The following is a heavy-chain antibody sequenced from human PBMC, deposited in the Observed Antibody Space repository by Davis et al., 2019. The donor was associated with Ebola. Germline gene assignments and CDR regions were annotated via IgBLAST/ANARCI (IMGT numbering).Heavy chain of an antibody. Sequence: GESLKISCAASGFTFSSYSMNWVRQAPGKGLEWVSSISSSSSYIYYADSVKGRFTISRDNANNSVYLQMSSLRAEDTAVYYCSRDRDFYDTTAYHPRGWFDLWGQGTLVIVSS. J-gene: IGHJ5*02. D-gene: IGHD3-22*01. V-gene: IGHV3-21*01. CDR2: ISSSSSYI. CDR3: SRDRDFYDTTAYHPRGWFDL. CDR1: GFTFSSYS.